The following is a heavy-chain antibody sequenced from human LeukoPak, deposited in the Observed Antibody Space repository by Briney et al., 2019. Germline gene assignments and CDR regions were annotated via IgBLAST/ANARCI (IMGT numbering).Heavy chain of an antibody. J-gene: IGHJ6*02. CDR1: GGSVSSGSYY. D-gene: IGHD2-15*01. CDR2: IYYSGST. Sequence: SETLSLTCTVSGGSVSSGSYYWGWIRQPPGKGLEWIGYIYYSGSTNYNPSLKSRVTISVDTSKNQFSLKLSSVTAADTAVYYCARGRYCSGGSCHANHYYYGMDVWGQGTTVTVSS. CDR3: ARGRYCSGGSCHANHYYYGMDV. V-gene: IGHV4-61*01.